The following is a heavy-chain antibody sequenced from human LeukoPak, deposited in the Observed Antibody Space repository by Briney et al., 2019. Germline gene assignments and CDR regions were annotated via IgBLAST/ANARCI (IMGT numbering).Heavy chain of an antibody. J-gene: IGHJ4*02. CDR3: ARGGERLTH. CDR2: VFSSVHI. V-gene: IGHV4-4*07. D-gene: IGHD2-21*02. CDR1: GISMNSFY. Sequence: PSETLSLTCSVSGISMNSFYWSWLRQPAGKGLEWIGRVFSSVHIDYNPSLKSRVIMSIDRSKNQFSLNLTSVTAADTAVYYCARGGERLTHWGQGALVIVSS.